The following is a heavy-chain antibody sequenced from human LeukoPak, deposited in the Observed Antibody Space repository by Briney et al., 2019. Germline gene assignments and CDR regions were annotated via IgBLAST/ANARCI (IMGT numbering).Heavy chain of an antibody. CDR3: ASRIATAGSVDY. V-gene: IGHV3-30*14. CDR2: ISYDGSNK. Sequence: GGSLRLSCAASGFTFSSYAMHWVRQAPGKGLEWVAVISYDGSNKYYADSVKGRFTISRDNSKNTLHLQMNTLRAEDTAVYYCASRIATAGSVDYWGQGTLVTVSS. CDR1: GFTFSSYA. D-gene: IGHD6-13*01. J-gene: IGHJ4*02.